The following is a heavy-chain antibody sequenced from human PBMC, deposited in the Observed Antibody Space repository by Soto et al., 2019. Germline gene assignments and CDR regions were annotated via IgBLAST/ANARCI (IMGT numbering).Heavy chain of an antibody. J-gene: IGHJ6*02. D-gene: IGHD2-15*01. CDR3: ARGYCSGGSCHPLYYYYGMDV. CDR1: GGTFSSSA. V-gene: IGHV1-69*13. Sequence: SVKVSCKASGGTFSSSAISWVRQAPGQGLEWMGGIIPIFGTANYAQKFQGRVTITADESTSTAYMELSSLRSEDTAVYYCARGYCSGGSCHPLYYYYGMDVWGQGTTVTVSS. CDR2: IIPIFGTA.